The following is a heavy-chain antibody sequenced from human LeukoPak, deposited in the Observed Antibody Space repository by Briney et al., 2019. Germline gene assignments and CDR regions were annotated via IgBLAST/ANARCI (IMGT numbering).Heavy chain of an antibody. CDR1: GFTFRDYY. CDR3: GQDWAWGAFGN. CDR2: ITSGGLT. V-gene: IGHV3-23*01. Sequence: GGSLRLSCAASGFTFRDYYMSWVRQAPGKGLEWVSGITSGGLTFYASSVKGRFTISRDNSEKTLYLQINSLRAEDTALYYCGQDWAWGAFGNWGQGALVTVSS. D-gene: IGHD1-26*01. J-gene: IGHJ4*02.